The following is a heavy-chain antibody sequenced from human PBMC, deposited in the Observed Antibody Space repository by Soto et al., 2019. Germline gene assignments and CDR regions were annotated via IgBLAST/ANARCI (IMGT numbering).Heavy chain of an antibody. D-gene: IGHD3-22*01. J-gene: IGHJ5*02. CDR2: INHSGST. V-gene: IGHV4-34*01. CDR3: AADSSGYYYVDNWFDH. CDR1: GGSFSGYY. Sequence: PSETLSLTYALYGGSFSGYYWSWIRQPPGKELEWIGEINHSGSTNYNLSLMSRVTISEDTSKNQFSLKLSSVTAADTAVYYCAADSSGYYYVDNWFDHWGQGTLVTVSS.